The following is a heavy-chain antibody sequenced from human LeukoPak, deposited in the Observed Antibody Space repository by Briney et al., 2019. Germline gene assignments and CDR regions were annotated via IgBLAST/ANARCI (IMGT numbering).Heavy chain of an antibody. CDR1: GGSFSGYY. V-gene: IGHV4-59*10. CDR2: IYTSGST. Sequence: PSETLSLTCAVYGGSFSGYYWSWIRQPAGKGLEWIGRIYTSGSTNYNPSLKSRVTISVDTSKNQFSLKLSSVTAADTAVYYCARGYCSSTSCYNSDYWGQGTLVTVSS. J-gene: IGHJ4*02. CDR3: ARGYCSSTSCYNSDY. D-gene: IGHD2-2*02.